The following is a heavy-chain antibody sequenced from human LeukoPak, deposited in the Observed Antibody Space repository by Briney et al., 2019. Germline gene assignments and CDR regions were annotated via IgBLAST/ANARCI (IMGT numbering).Heavy chain of an antibody. CDR1: GGSVSSGSYY. CDR3: ARSPPEEIGTSCYFDY. J-gene: IGHJ4*02. D-gene: IGHD2-2*01. CDR2: IYYSGST. Sequence: KPSETLSLTCTVSGGSVSSGSYYWSWIRQPPGKGLEWIGYIYYSGSTNYNPSLKSRVTISVDTSKNQFSLKLSSVTAADTAVYYCARSPPEEIGTSCYFDYWGQGTLVTVSS. V-gene: IGHV4-61*01.